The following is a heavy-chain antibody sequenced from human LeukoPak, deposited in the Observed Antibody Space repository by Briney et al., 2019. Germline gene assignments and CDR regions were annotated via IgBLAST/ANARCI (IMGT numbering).Heavy chain of an antibody. Sequence: GGSLRLSCAASGFTFSSYWMNWVRQAPGKGLEGVANIKQDGSAKYYVDSVKGRFTISRDNAKNSLYLQMNTLRAEDTAVYYCARDLAGPPQEAFDIWGLGTMVTVS. J-gene: IGHJ3*02. CDR1: GFTFSSYW. V-gene: IGHV3-7*01. CDR3: ARDLAGPPQEAFDI. CDR2: IKQDGSAK.